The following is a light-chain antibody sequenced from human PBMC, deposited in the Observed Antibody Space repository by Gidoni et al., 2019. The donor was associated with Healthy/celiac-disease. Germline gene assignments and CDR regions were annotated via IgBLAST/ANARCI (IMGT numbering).Light chain of an antibody. CDR1: SSNIGAGYD. CDR2: GNS. CDR3: QSYDSSLSVSYV. Sequence: SVLTQPPSVSGAPGQRVTISCTGSSSNIGAGYDLHWYQQLPGTAPKLLIYGNSNRPSGVPDRFSGSKSGTSASLAITGLQAEDEADYYCQSYDSSLSVSYVFGTGTKVTVL. V-gene: IGLV1-40*01. J-gene: IGLJ1*01.